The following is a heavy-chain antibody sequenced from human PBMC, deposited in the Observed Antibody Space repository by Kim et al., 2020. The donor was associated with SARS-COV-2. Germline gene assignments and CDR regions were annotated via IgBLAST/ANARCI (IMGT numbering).Heavy chain of an antibody. V-gene: IGHV3-15*01. J-gene: IGHJ4*02. CDR2: IKSKTDGGTT. D-gene: IGHD3-22*01. CDR1: GFTFSNAW. Sequence: GGSLRLSCAASGFTFSNAWMSWVRQAPGKGLEWVGRIKSKTDGGTTDYAAPVKGRFTISRDDSKNTLYLQMNSRKTEDTAVYYCTTDRYYNSSGPGGDYWGQGTLVTVSS. CDR3: TTDRYYNSSGPGGDY.